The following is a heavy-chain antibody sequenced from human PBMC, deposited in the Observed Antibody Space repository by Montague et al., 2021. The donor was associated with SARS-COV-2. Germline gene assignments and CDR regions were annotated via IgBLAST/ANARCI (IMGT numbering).Heavy chain of an antibody. J-gene: IGHJ6*03. CDR1: GGSFSRYY. D-gene: IGHD2-2*02. CDR2: ISQSGNT. Sequence: SETLSLTCAVSGGSFSRYYWSWIRQPPGKGLEWIGEISQSGNTKYNPSLQSRVSISLDTSRNQFSLKVSSVTAADTAIYYCARLGDGIVPSPILGLGPYYSFYYMDVRGKGPTVTVSS. V-gene: IGHV4-34*01. CDR3: ARLGDGIVPSPILGLGPYYSFYYMDV.